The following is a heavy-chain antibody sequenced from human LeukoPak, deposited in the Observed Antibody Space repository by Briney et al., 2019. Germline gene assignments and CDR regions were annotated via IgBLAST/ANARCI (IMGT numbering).Heavy chain of an antibody. J-gene: IGHJ3*02. D-gene: IGHD6-19*01. CDR2: VSHRGST. CDR1: GYSISNGYY. CDR3: ARHKYSSGWPPEGAFDI. V-gene: IGHV4-38-2*02. Sequence: SETLSLTCTVSGYSISNGYYWGWIRQSPGKGLEWVGSVSHRGSTYYNPSLRSRVTISVDRSKNQFSLKLSSVTAADTAVYYCARHKYSSGWPPEGAFDIWGQGTMVTVSS.